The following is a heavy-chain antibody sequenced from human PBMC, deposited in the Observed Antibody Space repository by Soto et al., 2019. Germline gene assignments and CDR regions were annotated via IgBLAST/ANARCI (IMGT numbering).Heavy chain of an antibody. CDR2: FDPEDGET. J-gene: IGHJ6*02. CDR3: ATARYRPGWMVAYYYGMDV. V-gene: IGHV1-24*01. Sequence: ASVKVSCKVSGYTLTELSMHWVRQAPGKGLEWMGGFDPEDGETIYAQKFQGRVTMTEDTSTDTAYMELSSLRSEDTAVYYCATARYRPGWMVAYYYGMDVWGQGTTVTVS. CDR1: GYTLTELS. D-gene: IGHD1-1*01.